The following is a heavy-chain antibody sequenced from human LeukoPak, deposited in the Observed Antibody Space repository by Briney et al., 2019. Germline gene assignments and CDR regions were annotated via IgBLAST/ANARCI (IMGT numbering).Heavy chain of an antibody. CDR1: GYTFTGYY. CDR3: AMSHDYYDSSGYYYFDY. D-gene: IGHD3-22*01. Sequence: ASVQVSCKASGYTFTGYYMHWVRQAPGQGLEWMGRINPNNGGTNYAQKFQGRVTMTRDTSISTAYMELSRLRSDDTAVYYCAMSHDYYDSSGYYYFDYWGQGTLVTVSS. J-gene: IGHJ4*02. V-gene: IGHV1-2*06. CDR2: INPNNGGT.